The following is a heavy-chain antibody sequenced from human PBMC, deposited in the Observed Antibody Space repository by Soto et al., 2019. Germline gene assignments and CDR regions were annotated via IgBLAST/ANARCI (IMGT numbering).Heavy chain of an antibody. Sequence: QVQLVQSGAEVKKPGASVKVSCKASGYTFSSYGISWVRQAPGQGREWMGWISAYNGNTNYAQKLQGRVIITTDTSTSTAYMELRSLKSDDTAVYYCARETPADYYYYYMAVWGKGTTVTVSS. CDR2: ISAYNGNT. CDR3: ARETPADYYYYYMAV. J-gene: IGHJ6*03. CDR1: GYTFSSYG. V-gene: IGHV1-18*01.